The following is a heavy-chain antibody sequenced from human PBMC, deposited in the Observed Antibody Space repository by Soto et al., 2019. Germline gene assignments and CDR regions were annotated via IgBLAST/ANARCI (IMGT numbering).Heavy chain of an antibody. CDR3: ARHGRGVGARPLDY. J-gene: IGHJ4*02. V-gene: IGHV2-26*01. D-gene: IGHD1-26*01. CDR1: GFSLSNARMG. Sequence: QVTLKESGPVLVKPTETLTLTCTVSGFSLSNARMGVSWIRQPPGKALEWLAHIFSNDEKSYSTSLKSRLTISKATSKSQVVLTMTNMDTVDTATYYCARHGRGVGARPLDYWGQGTLVTVSS. CDR2: IFSNDEK.